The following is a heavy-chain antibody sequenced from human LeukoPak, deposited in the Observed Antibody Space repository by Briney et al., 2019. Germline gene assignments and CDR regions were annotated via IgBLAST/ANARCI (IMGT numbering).Heavy chain of an antibody. CDR2: MSSSPINI. Sequence: GGALRLSCAASGWTFSDCVIDGVRQAAGKGLKWVSYMSSSPINIYYADSVRGRFTISRDNAKNSVFLQMNSLRAEDTAVYYCARGSADDYHKRIDPWGQGTLVTVSS. CDR3: ARGSADDYHKRIDP. CDR1: GWTFSDCV. D-gene: IGHD4/OR15-4a*01. V-gene: IGHV3-48*03. J-gene: IGHJ5*02.